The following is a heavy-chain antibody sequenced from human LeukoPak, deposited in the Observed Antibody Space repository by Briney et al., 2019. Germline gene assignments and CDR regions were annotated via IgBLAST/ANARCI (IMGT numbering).Heavy chain of an antibody. V-gene: IGHV3-9*01. Sequence: PGGSLRLSCAASGFTFDDYAMHWVRQAPGKGLEWVSGISWNSGSIGYADSVKGRFTISRDNAKNTLYLQMNSLRAEDTAVYYCARRGAASDAFDIWGQGTMVTVSS. CDR3: ARRGAASDAFDI. CDR1: GFTFDDYA. D-gene: IGHD3-16*01. CDR2: ISWNSGSI. J-gene: IGHJ3*02.